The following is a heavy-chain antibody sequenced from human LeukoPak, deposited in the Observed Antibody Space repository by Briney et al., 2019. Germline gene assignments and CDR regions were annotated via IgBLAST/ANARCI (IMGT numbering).Heavy chain of an antibody. Sequence: PGGSLRLSCTASGFTFGDYAVSWVRQAPGKGLEWVGFITSKAYGATTDYAASVKGRFTISRDDSKSIAYLQMNSPKSEDTAVYYCSRHIVGARTFFDYWGQGALVTVSS. J-gene: IGHJ4*02. D-gene: IGHD1-26*01. CDR3: SRHIVGARTFFDY. V-gene: IGHV3-49*04. CDR2: ITSKAYGATT. CDR1: GFTFGDYA.